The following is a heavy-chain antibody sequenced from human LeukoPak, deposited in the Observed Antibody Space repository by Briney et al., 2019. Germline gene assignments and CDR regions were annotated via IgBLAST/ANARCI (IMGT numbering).Heavy chain of an antibody. D-gene: IGHD5-18*01. J-gene: IGHJ4*02. V-gene: IGHV1-46*01. Sequence: GASVTVSCKASGYTFTHYYMHWVRQVPGQGLEWMGPINPSGGSTSYAQKFQGRVTMTRDTSTSTVYMELSSLRTEDTAVFYCARAYTYGLNYWGQGTLVTVSS. CDR3: ARAYTYGLNY. CDR2: INPSGGST. CDR1: GYTFTHYY.